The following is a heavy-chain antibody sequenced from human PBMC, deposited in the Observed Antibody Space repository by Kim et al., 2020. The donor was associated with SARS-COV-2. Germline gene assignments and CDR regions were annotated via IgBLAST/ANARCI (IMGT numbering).Heavy chain of an antibody. CDR3: ARRTFQDSYGPFDY. Sequence: GGSLRLSCAASGFTFSSYEMNWVRQAPGKGLEWVSYISSSGSTIYYADSVKGRFTISRDNAKNSLYLQMNSLRAEDTAVYYCARRTFQDSYGPFDYCGQGNLVTAS. CDR1: GFTFSSYE. J-gene: IGHJ4*02. D-gene: IGHD5-18*01. V-gene: IGHV3-48*03. CDR2: ISSSGSTI.